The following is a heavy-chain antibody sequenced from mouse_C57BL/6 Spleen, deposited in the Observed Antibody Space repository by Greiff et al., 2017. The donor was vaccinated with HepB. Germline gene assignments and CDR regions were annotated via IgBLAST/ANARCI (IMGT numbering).Heavy chain of an antibody. CDR1: GYTFTSYW. CDR3: ARLDGYSDYYAMDY. V-gene: IGHV1-55*01. J-gene: IGHJ4*01. CDR2: IYPGSGST. Sequence: QVQLQQSGAELVKPGASVKMSCKASGYTFTSYWITWVKQRPGQGLEWIGDIYPGSGSTNYNEKFKSKATLTVDTSSSTAYMQLSSLTSEDSAVYYCARLDGYSDYYAMDYWGQGTSVTVSS. D-gene: IGHD2-3*01.